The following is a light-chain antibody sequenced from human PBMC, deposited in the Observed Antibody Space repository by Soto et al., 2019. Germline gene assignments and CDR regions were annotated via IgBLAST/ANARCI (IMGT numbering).Light chain of an antibody. Sequence: DCVMTPSPVSIAVSQSERATTICKSRQSDFYSTNNKSYLAWYHQKPGQAPKAVIYGASTRESGVRDRFSGSGSGTDFTLTISSLEPEDFAVYYCQQRSDWPRTFGQGTKVDIK. CDR1: QSDFYSTNNKSY. CDR2: GAS. CDR3: QQRSDWPRT. V-gene: IGKV4-1*01. J-gene: IGKJ1*01.